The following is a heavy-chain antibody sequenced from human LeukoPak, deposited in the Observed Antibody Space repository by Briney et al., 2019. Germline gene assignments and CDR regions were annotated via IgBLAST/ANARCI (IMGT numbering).Heavy chain of an antibody. CDR2: ISYTGST. V-gene: IGHV4-61*08. J-gene: IGHJ4*02. Sequence: SETLSLTCTAPDLSMSSSDYYWSWIRQPPGKGLEWIGYISYTGSTNYNPSLKSRVTLSIDTSKSQFSLNLNSVTAADTATYYCGRSKGSGNYFDSWGQGTLVTVSS. CDR3: GRSKGSGNYFDS. CDR1: DLSMSSSDYY. D-gene: IGHD3-10*01.